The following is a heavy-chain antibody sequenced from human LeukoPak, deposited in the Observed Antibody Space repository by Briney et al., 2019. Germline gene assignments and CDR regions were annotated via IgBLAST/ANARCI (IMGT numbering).Heavy chain of an antibody. D-gene: IGHD6-25*01. V-gene: IGHV4-4*09. Sequence: KPSETLSFTCTGSGGSISGDYWSWLRQPPGKGLEWIGWIYASGITNYNPSLNSRVTISVDTSKNQCSLKLTSVTAADTAVYYCARLGSGWPFDYWGQGTLVTVSS. J-gene: IGHJ4*02. CDR1: GGSISGDY. CDR2: IYASGIT. CDR3: ARLGSGWPFDY.